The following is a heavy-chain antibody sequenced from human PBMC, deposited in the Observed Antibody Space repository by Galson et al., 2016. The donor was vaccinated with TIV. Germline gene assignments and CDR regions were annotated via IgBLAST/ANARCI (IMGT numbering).Heavy chain of an antibody. Sequence: SLRLSCAASGFTFSSHAITWVRQAPGRGLEWISAISGGGGSTYHTDSVKGRFTISRENSKNTVFLQMNSLRVEDTAVYYCAKIDSSGDNYGRRFVYWGQGTLVTVSS. V-gene: IGHV3-23*01. CDR2: ISGGGGST. CDR1: GFTFSSHA. J-gene: IGHJ4*02. CDR3: AKIDSSGDNYGRRFVY. D-gene: IGHD3-22*01.